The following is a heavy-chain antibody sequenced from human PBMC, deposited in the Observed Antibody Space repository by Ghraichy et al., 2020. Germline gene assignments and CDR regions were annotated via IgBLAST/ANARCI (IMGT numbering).Heavy chain of an antibody. D-gene: IGHD6-13*01. V-gene: IGHV1-2*02. CDR3: ARSRAAASYNWFDP. CDR1: GYTFTGYY. J-gene: IGHJ5*02. CDR2: INPNSGGT. Sequence: VKVSCKASGYTFTGYYMHWVRQAPGQGLEWMGWINPNSGGTNYAQKFQGRVTMTRDTSISTAYMELSRLRSDDTAVYYCARSRAAASYNWFDPWGQGTLVTVSS.